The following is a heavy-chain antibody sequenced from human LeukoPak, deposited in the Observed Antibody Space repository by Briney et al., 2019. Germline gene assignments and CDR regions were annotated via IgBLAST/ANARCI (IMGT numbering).Heavy chain of an antibody. D-gene: IGHD6-13*01. V-gene: IGHV3-33*01. J-gene: IGHJ4*02. CDR1: AFTFSSYG. CDR3: ARDEAADRRSWYYY. CDR2: ICYDGSNK. Sequence: PGGSLRLSCSASAFTFSSYGMHWVRQAPGKGLEWVAVICYDGSNKYYADSVKGRFTISRCNSKNKLYLQMNSLRAEDKAVYYCARDEAADRRSWYYYWGQGTLVTVSS.